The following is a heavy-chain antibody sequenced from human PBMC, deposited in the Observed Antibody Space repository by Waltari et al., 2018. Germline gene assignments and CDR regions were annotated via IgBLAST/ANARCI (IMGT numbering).Heavy chain of an antibody. V-gene: IGHV4-39*01. D-gene: IGHD3-3*01. Sequence: QLQLQESGPGLVKPSETLSLTCTVSGGSISSSSYYWGWIRQPPGKGLEWIGSIYYSGSTYYNPPLKSRVTISVDTSKNQFSLKLSSVTAADTAVYYCARHIEYYDFWSGYYGEGYGMDVWGQGTTVTVSS. CDR2: IYYSGST. J-gene: IGHJ6*02. CDR1: GGSISSSSYY. CDR3: ARHIEYYDFWSGYYGEGYGMDV.